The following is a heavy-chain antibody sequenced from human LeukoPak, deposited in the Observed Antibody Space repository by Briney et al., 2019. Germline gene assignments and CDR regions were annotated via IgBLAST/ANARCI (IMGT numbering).Heavy chain of an antibody. D-gene: IGHD4-17*01. J-gene: IGHJ5*02. CDR3: ARDPSILRQDWVDP. CDR1: GFTFSSYS. Sequence: PGGSLRLSCAASGFTFSSYSMNWVRQAPGKGLEWVSSISSSSSYIYYADSVKGRFTISRDNAKNSLYLQMNSLRAEDTAVYYCARDPSILRQDWVDPWGQGTLVTVSS. CDR2: ISSSSSYI. V-gene: IGHV3-21*01.